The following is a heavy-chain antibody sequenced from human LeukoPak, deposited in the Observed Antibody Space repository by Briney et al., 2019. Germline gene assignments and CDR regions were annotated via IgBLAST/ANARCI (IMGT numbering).Heavy chain of an antibody. J-gene: IGHJ4*02. V-gene: IGHV3-48*01. CDR1: GFTFSSYG. Sequence: GGSLRLSCAASGFTFSSYGINWVRQAPGKGLEWVSFIGGGSTTIYYADSVKGRFTISRDNAKNSLYLQMSSLRAEDTAVYYCARDKDWAFDYWGQGTLVTVSS. CDR3: ARDKDWAFDY. D-gene: IGHD3-9*01. CDR2: IGGGSTTI.